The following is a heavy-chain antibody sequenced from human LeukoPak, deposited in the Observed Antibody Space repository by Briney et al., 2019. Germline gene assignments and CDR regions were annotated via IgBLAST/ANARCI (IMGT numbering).Heavy chain of an antibody. CDR2: ISSSSYI. V-gene: IGHV3-21*01. CDR1: GFTFSSYS. Sequence: PGGSLRLSCAASGFTFSSYSMNWVRQAPGKGLEWVSSISSSSYIYYADSVKGRFTISRDNAKNSLYLQMNSLRAEDTAVYYCARARGGIAARTSIDYWGQGTLVTVSS. J-gene: IGHJ4*02. D-gene: IGHD6-6*01. CDR3: ARARGGIAARTSIDY.